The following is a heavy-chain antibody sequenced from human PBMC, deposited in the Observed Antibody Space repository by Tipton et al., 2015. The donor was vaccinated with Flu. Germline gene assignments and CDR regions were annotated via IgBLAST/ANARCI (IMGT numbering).Heavy chain of an antibody. CDR1: GGSISSGGYY. CDR2: IYYSGST. Sequence: LSCTVSGGSISSGGYYWSWIRQHPGKGLEWIGYIYYSGSTYYNPSLQSRITISLDTSKNQFSLKLSSVTAADTAVYFCARRIAVAGIFDFWGQGTLVTVSS. V-gene: IGHV4-31*03. J-gene: IGHJ4*02. CDR3: ARRIAVAGIFDF. D-gene: IGHD6-19*01.